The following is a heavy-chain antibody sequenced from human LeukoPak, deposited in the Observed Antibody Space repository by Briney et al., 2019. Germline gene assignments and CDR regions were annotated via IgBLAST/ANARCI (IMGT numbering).Heavy chain of an antibody. D-gene: IGHD5-24*01. CDR1: GGSISSGGYY. CDR3: ARDNEWLGIDY. V-gene: IGHV4-31*03. J-gene: IGHJ4*02. Sequence: PSETLPLTCTVSGGSISSGGYYWSWFRQHPGKGLEWIGFIYYSGKSYYKPSLKSRVTISVDTSKNQFSLRLNSVTAADTAVYYCARDNEWLGIDYWGQGTLVTVSS. CDR2: IYYSGKS.